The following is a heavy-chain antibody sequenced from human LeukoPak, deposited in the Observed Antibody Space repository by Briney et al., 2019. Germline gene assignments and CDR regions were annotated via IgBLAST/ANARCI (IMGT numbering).Heavy chain of an antibody. CDR1: GGSISSGDYY. CDR2: IYYSGST. D-gene: IGHD2-15*01. J-gene: IGHJ4*02. Sequence: SETLSLTCTVSGGSISSGDYYWSWIRQPPGKGLEWIGYIYYSGSTYYNPSLKSRVTISVDTSKNQFSLKLSSVTAADTAVYYCARAGGGSWFQVFDYWGQGTLVTVSS. CDR3: ARAGGGSWFQVFDY. V-gene: IGHV4-30-4*08.